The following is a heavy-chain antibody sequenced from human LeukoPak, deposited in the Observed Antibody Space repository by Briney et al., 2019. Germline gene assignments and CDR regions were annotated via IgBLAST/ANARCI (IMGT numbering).Heavy chain of an antibody. V-gene: IGHV1-2*02. CDR3: ARGEIDGPDFDQ. CDR1: GYTFTGYY. D-gene: IGHD5-24*01. J-gene: IGHJ4*02. CDR2: INANSGGI. Sequence: ASVKVSCKASGYTFTGYYMHWVRQAPGQGLEWMGWINANSGGINYAQKFQGRVTMTRDTSITTAYMEVSGLTSDDTAVYFCARGEIDGPDFDQWGQGTLVTVSS.